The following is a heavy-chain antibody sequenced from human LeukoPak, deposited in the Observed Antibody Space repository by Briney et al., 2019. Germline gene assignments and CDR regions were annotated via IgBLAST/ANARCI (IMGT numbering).Heavy chain of an antibody. D-gene: IGHD3-10*01. V-gene: IGHV1-69*05. CDR3: ARSPYGSGSYTFDY. Sequence: SVKVSCKASGYTFTGYYMHWVRQAPGQGLEWMGGIIPIFGTANYAQKFQGRVTITTDESTSTAYMELSSLRSEDTAVYYCARSPYGSGSYTFDYWGQGTLVTVSS. J-gene: IGHJ4*02. CDR1: GYTFTGYY. CDR2: IIPIFGTA.